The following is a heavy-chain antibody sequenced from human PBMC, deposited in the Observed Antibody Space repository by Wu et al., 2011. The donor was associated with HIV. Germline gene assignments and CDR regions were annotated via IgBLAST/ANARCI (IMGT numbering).Heavy chain of an antibody. CDR3: VRGTDSHYYYYYYMDV. CDR1: GYTFTGYY. D-gene: IGHD3-22*01. CDR2: INPDSGGT. V-gene: IGHV1-2*02. J-gene: IGHJ6*03. Sequence: QVQLVQSGAEVKKPGSSVKVSCKASGYTFTGYYIHWVRQAPGQGLEWMGWINPDSGGTNYAQKFQGRVTMTRDTSITTAYMELSRLRSDDTAVYYCVRGTDSHYYYYYYMDVWGKGTTVTVSS.